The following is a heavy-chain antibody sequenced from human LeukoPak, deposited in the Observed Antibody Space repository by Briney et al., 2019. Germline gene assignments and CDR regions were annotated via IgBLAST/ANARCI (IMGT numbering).Heavy chain of an antibody. CDR3: ARVRDPRVRFDP. V-gene: IGHV4-39*07. J-gene: IGHJ5*02. CDR1: GGSISSSSYY. Sequence: SETLSLTCTVSGGSISSSSYYWGWIRQPPGKGLEWIGSIYYSGSTYYNPSLKSRVTISVDTSKNQFSLKLSSVTAADTAVYYCARVRDPRVRFDPWGQGTLVTVSS. CDR2: IYYSGST.